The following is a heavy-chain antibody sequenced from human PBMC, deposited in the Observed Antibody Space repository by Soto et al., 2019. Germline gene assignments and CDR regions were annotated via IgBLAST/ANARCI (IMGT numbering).Heavy chain of an antibody. CDR1: GFGFGSYA. V-gene: IGHV3-23*01. J-gene: IGHJ4*02. CDR3: ARWSYLDY. D-gene: IGHD3-3*01. CDR2: ISGSDGKT. Sequence: LRXSCAASGFGFGSYALSWVRQAPGKGLEWVSTISGSDGKTFYADSVKGRFSISRDTSQSTLYLQTNSLRADDTAMYYCARWSYLDYWGQGTRVTVSS.